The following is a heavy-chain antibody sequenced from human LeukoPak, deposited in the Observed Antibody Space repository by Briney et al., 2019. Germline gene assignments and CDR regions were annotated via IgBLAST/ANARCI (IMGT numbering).Heavy chain of an antibody. CDR3: ARDRSKVTAYDDALDM. CDR2: ISSSGSTI. V-gene: IGHV3-48*03. Sequence: GGSLRLSCAASGFTFSSYEMNWVRQAPGKGLEWVSYISSSGSTIYYADSVKGRFTISRDNAKSSLYLQMNSLRAEDTAVYYCARDRSKVTAYDDALDMWGQGTMVIVSS. D-gene: IGHD2-21*02. J-gene: IGHJ3*02. CDR1: GFTFSSYE.